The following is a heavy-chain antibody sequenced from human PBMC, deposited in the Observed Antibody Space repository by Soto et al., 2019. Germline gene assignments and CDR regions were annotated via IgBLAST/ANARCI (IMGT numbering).Heavy chain of an antibody. CDR3: ARDWSKFSYNYPYYYAMDA. CDR2: LYSSGTT. D-gene: IGHD5-18*01. J-gene: IGHJ6*02. Sequence: GGSLRLSCTVSGFSVTNSYINWVRQAPGKGLEWVSILYSSGTTYYADSVRGRFTVSRDDSKNTLFLHMNSLRADDTAVYYCARDWSKFSYNYPYYYAMDAWGQGTTVTISS. CDR1: GFSVTNSY. V-gene: IGHV3-53*01.